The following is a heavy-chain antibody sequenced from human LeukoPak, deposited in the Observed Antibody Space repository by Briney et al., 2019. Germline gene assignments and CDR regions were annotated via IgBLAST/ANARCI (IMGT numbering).Heavy chain of an antibody. J-gene: IGHJ4*02. D-gene: IGHD4-17*01. CDR3: AHRGESTSYGDYRFDY. CDR1: GFTFSNYA. Sequence: PGGSLRLSCAASGFTFSNYAMSWVRQAPGRGLEWVSAISGSSGLTYYADSVKGRFTISRDNSKNTLFLQMNSLRAEDTAVYYCAHRGESTSYGDYRFDYWGQGTLVTVSS. V-gene: IGHV3-23*01. CDR2: ISGSSGLT.